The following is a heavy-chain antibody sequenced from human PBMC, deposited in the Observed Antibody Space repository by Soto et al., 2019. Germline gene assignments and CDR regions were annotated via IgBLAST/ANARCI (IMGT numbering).Heavy chain of an antibody. CDR1: GGSISSGGYY. V-gene: IGHV4-31*03. Sequence: SETLSLTCTVSGGSISSGGYYWSWIRQHPGKGLEWLGYIYYSGSTYYNPSLKSRVTISVDTSKNQFSLKLSSVTAAHTAVYYCARHFPLRVVRSTYFDAWGQGTLVTVSS. CDR3: ARHFPLRVVRSTYFDA. CDR2: IYYSGST. J-gene: IGHJ5*02. D-gene: IGHD3-3*01.